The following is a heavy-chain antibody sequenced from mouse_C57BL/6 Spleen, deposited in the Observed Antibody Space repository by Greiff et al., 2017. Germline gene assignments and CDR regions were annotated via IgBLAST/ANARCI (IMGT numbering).Heavy chain of an antibody. CDR3: ARGDGGYFDD. CDR1: GYAFSSYW. D-gene: IGHD3-3*01. Sequence: QVQLQQSGAELVKPGASVKISCKASGYAFSSYWLNWVKQRPGRGLAWIGRIYPGDGDTNYNGKFKGKATLTADKSSSTAYMQLSSRTSEDSAVEFCARGDGGYFDDWGQGTTLTVSS. CDR2: IYPGDGDT. J-gene: IGHJ2*01. V-gene: IGHV1-80*01.